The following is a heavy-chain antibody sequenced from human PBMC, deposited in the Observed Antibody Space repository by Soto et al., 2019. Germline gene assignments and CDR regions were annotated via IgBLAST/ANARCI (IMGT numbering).Heavy chain of an antibody. Sequence: GGALRLSCAASGFTFSSYSMNWVRPAPGKGQEWVSYISSSSSTIYYAVSVKGRFTISRDNAKNSLYLQMNSLRAEDTAVYYCARDDSSSSKAFDIWGQGTMVTVSS. CDR2: ISSSSSTI. V-gene: IGHV3-48*01. CDR3: ARDDSSSSKAFDI. D-gene: IGHD6-6*01. J-gene: IGHJ3*02. CDR1: GFTFSSYS.